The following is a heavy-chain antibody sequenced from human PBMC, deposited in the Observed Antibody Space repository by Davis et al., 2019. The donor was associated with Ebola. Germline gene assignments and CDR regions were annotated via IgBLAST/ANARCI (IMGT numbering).Heavy chain of an antibody. Sequence: ASVKVSRKVSGYSLTELSIHWLRQAPGKGLEWMGAFDPEDGEGIYAQKFQGRVTMTEDTSTNTAYMELTSLRSEDTAVYYCARDRGMIAAAGHFDYWGQGTLVTVSS. CDR1: GYSLTELS. CDR3: ARDRGMIAAAGHFDY. V-gene: IGHV1-24*01. CDR2: FDPEDGEG. D-gene: IGHD6-13*01. J-gene: IGHJ4*02.